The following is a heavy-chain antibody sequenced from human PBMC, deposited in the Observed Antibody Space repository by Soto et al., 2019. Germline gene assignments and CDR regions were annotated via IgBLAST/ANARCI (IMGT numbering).Heavy chain of an antibody. CDR2: IYYSGST. Sequence: PSETLSLTCTVSGVSISSYYWSWIRQPPGKGLEWIGYIYYSGSTNYNPSLKSRVTISVDTSKNQFSLKLSSVTAADTAVYYCARVAAAGLYYYYYCCMDVWGQGTTVTVLL. CDR3: ARVAAAGLYYYYYCCMDV. D-gene: IGHD6-13*01. J-gene: IGHJ6*02. V-gene: IGHV4-59*01. CDR1: GVSISSYY.